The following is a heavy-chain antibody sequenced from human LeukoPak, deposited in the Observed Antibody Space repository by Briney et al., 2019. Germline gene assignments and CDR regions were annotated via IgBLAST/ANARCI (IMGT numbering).Heavy chain of an antibody. CDR3: ARGGGLDV. Sequence: GGSLRLSCAASGFTFSSYWMNWARQAPGKGLEWVASINHNGNVNYYVDSVKGLFTISRDNAKNSLYLQMSNLRAEDTAVYFCARGGGLDVWGQGATVTVSS. D-gene: IGHD3-16*01. CDR1: GFTFSSYW. CDR2: INHNGNVN. V-gene: IGHV3-7*03. J-gene: IGHJ6*02.